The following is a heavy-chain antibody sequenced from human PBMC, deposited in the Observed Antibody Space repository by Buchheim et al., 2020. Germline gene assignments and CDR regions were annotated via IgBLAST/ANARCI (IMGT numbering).Heavy chain of an antibody. CDR3: ARDYSIAVAGTESPFDP. J-gene: IGHJ5*02. D-gene: IGHD6-19*01. Sequence: QVQLVQSGAEVKKPGASVKVSCKASGYTFTSYYMHWVRQAPGQGLEWMGIINPSGGSTSYAQKFQGRVTMTRDTSTSTVYMELSSLRSEDTAVYYCARDYSIAVAGTESPFDPWGQGTL. CDR1: GYTFTSYY. CDR2: INPSGGST. V-gene: IGHV1-46*01.